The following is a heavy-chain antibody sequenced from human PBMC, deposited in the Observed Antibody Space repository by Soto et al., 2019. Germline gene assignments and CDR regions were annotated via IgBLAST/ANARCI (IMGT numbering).Heavy chain of an antibody. CDR2: ISSSGSTI. V-gene: IGHV3-48*02. J-gene: IGHJ3*02. Sequence: GGSLRLSCAASGFTFSSHSMNWARQAPGKGLEWVSYISSSGSTIYYADSVKGRFTISRDNAGNSLYLQMNSLRDEDTAVYYSARRVRLQAAFDIWGQGTMVTVSS. D-gene: IGHD4-4*01. CDR1: GFTFSSHS. CDR3: ARRVRLQAAFDI.